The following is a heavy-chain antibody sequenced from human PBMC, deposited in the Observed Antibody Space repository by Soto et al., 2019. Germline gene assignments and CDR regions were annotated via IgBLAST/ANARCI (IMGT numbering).Heavy chain of an antibody. Sequence: QVQLVQSGAEVKKPGDSLKVSCKASGYTFTSYAMHWGRRAPAQRLEWMGWINAGNGNTKYSQKFRGRGTITRDTSESTAYIELNSLRSEDTAVYYCASSFPVPAAIGYWGQGTLGSVSS. CDR2: INAGNGNT. D-gene: IGHD2-2*02. J-gene: IGHJ4*02. CDR3: ASSFPVPAAIGY. CDR1: GYTFTSYA. V-gene: IGHV1-3*01.